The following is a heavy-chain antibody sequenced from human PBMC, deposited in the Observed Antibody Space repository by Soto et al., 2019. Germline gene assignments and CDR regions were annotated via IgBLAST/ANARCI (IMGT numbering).Heavy chain of an antibody. D-gene: IGHD3-10*01. CDR3: AMSLWFGNTPNWFDP. CDR1: GGSISSSSYY. CDR2: IYYSGHT. J-gene: IGHJ5*02. V-gene: IGHV4-39*01. Sequence: SETLSLTCTVSGGSISSSSYYWGWIRQSPGKGLERIASIYYSGHTYYNPSLKSRVTISVDTSKNQFSLKLSSVTAADTAVYYCAMSLWFGNTPNWFDPWGQGTLVTVSS.